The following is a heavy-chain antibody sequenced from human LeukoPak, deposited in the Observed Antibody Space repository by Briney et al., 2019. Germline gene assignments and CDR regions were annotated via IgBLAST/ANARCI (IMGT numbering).Heavy chain of an antibody. V-gene: IGHV3-21*01. CDR3: ARGAMDYDLWSGYSYGDC. Sequence: GGSLRLSCAASGFTFSSYNMNWVRQAPGKGLEWVSSISSSSSYIYYTDSVKGRFTISRDNAKNSLYLQMNSLRAEDTAVYYCARGAMDYDLWSGYSYGDCWGQGTLVTVSS. CDR2: ISSSSSYI. CDR1: GFTFSSYN. J-gene: IGHJ4*02. D-gene: IGHD3-3*01.